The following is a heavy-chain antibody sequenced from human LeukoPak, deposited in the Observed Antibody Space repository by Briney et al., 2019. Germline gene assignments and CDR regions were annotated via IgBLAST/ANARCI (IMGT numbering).Heavy chain of an antibody. Sequence: GGSLRLSCAASGFTSSSYWMSWVRQAPGKGLEWVANIKQDGSEKYYVDSVKGRFTISRDNAKNSLYLQMNSLRAEDTAVYYCARGGNFHSDYWGQGTLVTVSS. J-gene: IGHJ4*02. V-gene: IGHV3-7*01. CDR3: ARGGNFHSDY. D-gene: IGHD4-23*01. CDR2: IKQDGSEK. CDR1: GFTSSSYW.